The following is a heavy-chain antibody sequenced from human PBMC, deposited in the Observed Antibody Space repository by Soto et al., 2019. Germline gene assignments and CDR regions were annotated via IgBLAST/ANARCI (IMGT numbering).Heavy chain of an antibody. Sequence: GFSWARQAPGQGLGGMGGISGLNGNTNYAQMLQGRVTMTTDTSTSTAYMELRSLGFDDTAMYYCARDLFGVDGAAYFDYWGQGTLVTVSS. J-gene: IGHJ4*02. CDR2: ISGLNGNT. CDR1: G. D-gene: IGHD2-8*01. V-gene: IGHV1-18*01. CDR3: ARDLFGVDGAAYFDY.